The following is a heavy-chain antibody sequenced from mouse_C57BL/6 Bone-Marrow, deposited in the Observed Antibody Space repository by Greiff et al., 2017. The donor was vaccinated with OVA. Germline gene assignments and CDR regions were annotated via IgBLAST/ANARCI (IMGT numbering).Heavy chain of an antibody. J-gene: IGHJ2*01. V-gene: IGHV1-26*01. Sequence: EVQLQQSGPELVKPGASVKISCKASGYTFTDYYMNWVKQSHGKSLEWIGDINPNNGGTSYNQKFKGKATLTLDKSSSTAYMELRSLTSEDSAVYYCARRATYYFDYWGQGTTLTVSS. CDR1: GYTFTDYY. CDR3: ARRATYYFDY. D-gene: IGHD3-1*01. CDR2: INPNNGGT.